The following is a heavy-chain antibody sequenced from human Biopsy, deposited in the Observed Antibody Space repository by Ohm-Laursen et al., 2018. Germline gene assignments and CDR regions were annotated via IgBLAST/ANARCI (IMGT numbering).Heavy chain of an antibody. CDR1: GYTFSTYG. CDR3: ATKLTGYFHH. D-gene: IGHD3-9*01. J-gene: IGHJ1*01. Sequence: ASVKVSCKSPGYTFSTYGVNWVRQAPGQGLEWMGGNIPILGTGNYAQKFQDRVTVAADTSKSTATMELRSLRSDDTAVYYCATKLTGYFHHWGQGTLVIVSS. CDR2: NIPILGTG. V-gene: IGHV1-69*06.